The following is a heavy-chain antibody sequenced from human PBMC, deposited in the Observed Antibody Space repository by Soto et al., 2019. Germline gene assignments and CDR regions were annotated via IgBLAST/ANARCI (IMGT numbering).Heavy chain of an antibody. D-gene: IGHD6-13*01. V-gene: IGHV1-3*01. CDR3: ARDLNAIAAAGRRAYNWFDP. CDR2: INAGNGNT. J-gene: IGHJ5*02. Sequence: QVQLVQSGAEVKKPGASVKVSCKASGYTFTSYAMHWVRQAPGQRLEWMGWINAGNGNTKYSQKFQGRVTITRDTSASTAYMELSSLRSEDTAVYYCARDLNAIAAAGRRAYNWFDPWGQGTLVTVSS. CDR1: GYTFTSYA.